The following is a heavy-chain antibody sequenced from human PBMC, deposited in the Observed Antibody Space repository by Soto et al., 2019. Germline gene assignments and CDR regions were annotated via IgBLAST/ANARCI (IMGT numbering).Heavy chain of an antibody. V-gene: IGHV3-66*01. Sequence: EVQLVESGGGLVQPGGSLRLSCAASGFTVSSNYMSWVRQAPGKGLEWVSVIYSGGSRHYADSVKGRFNISGDNSKNTLYLQMYSLRAEDTAVYYCARVTLEIVATADYWGQGTLVTVSS. CDR3: ARVTLEIVATADY. D-gene: IGHD5-12*01. CDR1: GFTVSSNY. J-gene: IGHJ4*02. CDR2: IYSGGSR.